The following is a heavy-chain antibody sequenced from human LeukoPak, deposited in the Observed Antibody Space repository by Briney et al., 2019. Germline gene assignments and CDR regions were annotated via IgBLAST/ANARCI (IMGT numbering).Heavy chain of an antibody. V-gene: IGHV3-30-3*01. CDR2: ISYDGSNK. CDR1: GFTFSSYA. J-gene: IGHJ6*02. Sequence: PGRSLRLSCAASGFTFSSYAMHWVRQAPGKGLEWVAVISYDGSNKYYADSVKGRFTISRDNAKNSLYLQMNSLRAEDTAVYYCARVSGAYYYNYGMDVWGQGTTVTVSS. D-gene: IGHD6-25*01. CDR3: ARVSGAYYYNYGMDV.